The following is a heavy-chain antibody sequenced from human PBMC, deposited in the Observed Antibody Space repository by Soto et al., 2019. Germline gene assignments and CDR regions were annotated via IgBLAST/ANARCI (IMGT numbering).Heavy chain of an antibody. CDR3: ARGGGSTKVDY. D-gene: IGHD2-2*01. V-gene: IGHV4-31*03. CDR1: GGSITSSGYY. CDR2: TSNSGST. J-gene: IGHJ4*02. Sequence: QVQLQESGPGLVKPSQTLSLTCTVSGGSITSSGYYWSWIRQHPGEGLEWIGFTSNSGSTSYNPSLKSRVTFSVETSSNQFSLNMKSVTAADTAVYYCARGGGSTKVDYWGQGTLVTVSP.